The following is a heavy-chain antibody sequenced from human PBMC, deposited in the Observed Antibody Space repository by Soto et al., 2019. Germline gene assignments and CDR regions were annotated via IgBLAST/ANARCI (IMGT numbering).Heavy chain of an antibody. J-gene: IGHJ4*02. CDR3: ARDPAAGRGNFDY. CDR2: IYYSGST. Sequence: QVQLQESGPGLVKPSQTLSLTCTVSGGSISSGGYYWSWIRQHPGKGLEWIGYIYYSGSTYYNPSLKSRITISVDPSKNHFSLKLSSVTAADTALYYCARDPAAGRGNFDYWGQGTLVTVSS. V-gene: IGHV4-31*03. CDR1: GGSISSGGYY. D-gene: IGHD6-13*01.